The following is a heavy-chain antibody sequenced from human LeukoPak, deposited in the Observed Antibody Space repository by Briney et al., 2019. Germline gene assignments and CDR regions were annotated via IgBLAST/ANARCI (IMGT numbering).Heavy chain of an antibody. CDR1: GGSISSYY. CDR2: IYYSGST. J-gene: IGHJ3*02. CDR3: ARELPIVVATASGAFDI. Sequence: SETLSHTCTVSGGSISSYYWSWIRQPPGKGLEWIGYIYYSGSTNYNPSLKSRVTISVDTSKNQLSLKLSSVTAADTAVYYCARELPIVVATASGAFDIWGQGTMVTVSS. D-gene: IGHD3-22*01. V-gene: IGHV4-59*01.